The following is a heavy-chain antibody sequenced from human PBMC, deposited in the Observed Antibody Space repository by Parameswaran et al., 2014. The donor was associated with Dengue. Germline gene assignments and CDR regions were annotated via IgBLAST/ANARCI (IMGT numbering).Heavy chain of an antibody. D-gene: IGHD6-13*01. Sequence: VRQAPGKGLEWVSYISSSSSTIYYADSVKGRFTISRDNAKNSLYLQMNSLRAEDTAVYYCARIGGSSWYYYYYGMDVWGQGTTVTVSS. CDR2: ISSSSSTI. CDR3: ARIGGSSWYYYYYGMDV. J-gene: IGHJ6*02. V-gene: IGHV3-48*04.